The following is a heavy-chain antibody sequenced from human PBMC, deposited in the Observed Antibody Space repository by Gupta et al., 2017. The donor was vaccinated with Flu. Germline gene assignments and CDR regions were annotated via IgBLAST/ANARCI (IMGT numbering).Heavy chain of an antibody. D-gene: IGHD1-1*01. J-gene: IGHJ6*02. CDR2: ISGSGGST. Sequence: EWVSAISGSGGSTYYADSVKGRFTISRDNSKNTLYLQMNSLRAEDTAVYYCAKGAYVCRNNWNVYHRYGMDVWGQGTTVTVSS. CDR3: AKGAYVCRNNWNVYHRYGMDV. V-gene: IGHV3-23*01.